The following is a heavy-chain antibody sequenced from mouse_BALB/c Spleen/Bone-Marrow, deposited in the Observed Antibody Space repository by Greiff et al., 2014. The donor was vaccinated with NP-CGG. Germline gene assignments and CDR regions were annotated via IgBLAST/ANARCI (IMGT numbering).Heavy chain of an antibody. CDR1: GYAFSSYW. CDR2: IYPGDGDT. Sequence: QVQLQQSGAELVRPGSSVKISCKASGYAFSSYWMNWVKQRPGQGLEWIGQIYPGDGDTNYNGKFKGKATLTADKSSSTAYMQLSSLTSEDSAVYFCARRGYYYGSSYVDYWGQDTTLTVSS. J-gene: IGHJ2*01. V-gene: IGHV1-80*01. CDR3: ARRGYYYGSSYVDY. D-gene: IGHD1-1*01.